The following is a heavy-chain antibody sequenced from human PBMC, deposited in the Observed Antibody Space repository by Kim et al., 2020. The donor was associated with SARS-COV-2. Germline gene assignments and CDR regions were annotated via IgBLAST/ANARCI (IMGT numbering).Heavy chain of an antibody. J-gene: IGHJ4*02. Sequence: GGSLRLSCAASGFTFSSYAMHWVRQAPGKGLEWVAVISYDGSNKYYADSVKGRFTISRDNSKNTLYLQMNSLRAEDTAVYYCARDKYSSSPLDYWGQGTL. CDR1: GFTFSSYA. D-gene: IGHD6-6*01. V-gene: IGHV3-30-3*01. CDR3: ARDKYSSSPLDY. CDR2: ISYDGSNK.